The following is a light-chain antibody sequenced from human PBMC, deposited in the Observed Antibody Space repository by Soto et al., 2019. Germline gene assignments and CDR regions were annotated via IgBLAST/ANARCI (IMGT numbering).Light chain of an antibody. J-gene: IGLJ1*01. V-gene: IGLV2-23*01. CDR3: FSYAGSSTFV. CDR1: TSDVGSYHL. Sequence: QSALTQPASVSGSPGQSITISCTGTTSDVGSYHLVSWYQHHPGKAPKLMIYEGSKRPSGVSNRFSGSKSGNTASLTISGLQAEDEADYYCFSYAGSSTFVFGTGTKLTVL. CDR2: EGS.